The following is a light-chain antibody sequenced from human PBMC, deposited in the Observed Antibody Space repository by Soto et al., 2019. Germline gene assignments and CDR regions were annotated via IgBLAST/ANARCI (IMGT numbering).Light chain of an antibody. Sequence: QSALTQPASVSGSPGQSITISCTGTSSDVGDYKYVSWYQQHPGKAPKLMIYEVSNRPSGVSNRFSGSKSGNTASLTISGLQAEDEADYYCSSFSSDTTLFVFGGGTKLTVL. V-gene: IGLV2-14*01. CDR1: SSDVGDYKY. J-gene: IGLJ2*01. CDR3: SSFSSDTTLFV. CDR2: EVS.